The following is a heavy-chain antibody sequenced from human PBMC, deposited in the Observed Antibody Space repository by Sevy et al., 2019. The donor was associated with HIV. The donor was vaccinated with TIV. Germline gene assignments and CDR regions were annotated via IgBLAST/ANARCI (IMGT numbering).Heavy chain of an antibody. CDR2: ISYDGSNK. J-gene: IGHJ6*02. Sequence: GGSLRLSCAASGFTFSSYAMLWVRQAPGKGLEWVAVISYDGSNKYYADSVKGRFTISRDNSKNTLYLQMNSLRAEDTAVYYCARGRGGYGSGEEKLPGVYYYYGMDVWGQGTTVTVSS. D-gene: IGHD3-10*01. CDR3: ARGRGGYGSGEEKLPGVYYYYGMDV. V-gene: IGHV3-30-3*01. CDR1: GFTFSSYA.